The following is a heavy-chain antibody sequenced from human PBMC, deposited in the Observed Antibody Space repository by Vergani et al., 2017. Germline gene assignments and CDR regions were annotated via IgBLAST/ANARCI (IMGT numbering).Heavy chain of an antibody. D-gene: IGHD3-16*01. J-gene: IGHJ4*02. CDR2: IQFDGSNQ. CDR3: AKHCRGWGIDY. V-gene: IGHV3-30*02. CDR1: GFTLSNYD. Sequence: QVQLVDSGGGVVQRGGSLRLSCATSGFTLSNYDMQWIRQGPGKGLEFVAFIQFDGSNQYYADSVKGRFTLSRDFSKNTLYLQMNSLRTDDTATYYFAKHCRGWGIDYWCQGTQVIVSS.